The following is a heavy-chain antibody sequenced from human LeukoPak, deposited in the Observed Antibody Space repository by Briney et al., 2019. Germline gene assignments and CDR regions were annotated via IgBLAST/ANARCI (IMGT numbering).Heavy chain of an antibody. D-gene: IGHD1-26*01. V-gene: IGHV3-9*01. Sequence: PGRSLRLSCAASGFTFDDYAMHWVRQAPGKGLEWVSSISWNSGSIDYADSVKGRFTISRDNAKNSLYLQMNSLRPEDTAFYYCAKGTGRYWTFFDYWGQGTLVTVSS. CDR3: AKGTGRYWTFFDY. J-gene: IGHJ4*02. CDR1: GFTFDDYA. CDR2: ISWNSGSI.